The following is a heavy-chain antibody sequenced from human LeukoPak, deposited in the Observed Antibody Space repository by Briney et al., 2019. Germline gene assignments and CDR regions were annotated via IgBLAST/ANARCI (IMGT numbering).Heavy chain of an antibody. CDR1: GFTFNNYA. CDR2: ISSSSSTYT. Sequence: GGSLRLSCAASGFTFNNYAMSWVRQAPGKGLEWVSYISSSSSTYTNYADSVKGRFTISRDNAKNSLYLQMNSLRPEDTAVYYCAMYRNYGDRDYWGQGTLVTVSS. CDR3: AMYRNYGDRDY. D-gene: IGHD4-17*01. V-gene: IGHV3-11*06. J-gene: IGHJ4*02.